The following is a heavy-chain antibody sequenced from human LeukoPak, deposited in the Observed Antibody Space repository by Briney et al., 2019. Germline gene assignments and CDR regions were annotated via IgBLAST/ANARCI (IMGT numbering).Heavy chain of an antibody. Sequence: AGGPLRLSCAASGFTFSSNWMSWVRQAPGKGLEWVANIKQEGREKYYVDSVKGGFSISRDNAKNSLYLQMNSLRAEDTAVYYCARGGSRYDNWGQGTLVTVSS. CDR1: GFTFSSNW. CDR2: IKQEGREK. J-gene: IGHJ4*02. D-gene: IGHD3-22*01. V-gene: IGHV3-7*01. CDR3: ARGGSRYDN.